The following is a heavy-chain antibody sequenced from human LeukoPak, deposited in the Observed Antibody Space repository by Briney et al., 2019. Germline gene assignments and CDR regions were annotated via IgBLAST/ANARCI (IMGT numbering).Heavy chain of an antibody. Sequence: ASVTVSFKASGYTFTIYDINWVRQAPGQGLERMGWMNANNGNTNYAQKFEGRVAITRDTSISTAYMELRRLRADDTAVYFGARDGRRQMVDPSYWGQGTLVTVSS. J-gene: IGHJ4*02. CDR2: MNANNGNT. D-gene: IGHD1-26*01. CDR3: ARDGRRQMVDPSY. CDR1: GYTFTIYD. V-gene: IGHV1-8*01.